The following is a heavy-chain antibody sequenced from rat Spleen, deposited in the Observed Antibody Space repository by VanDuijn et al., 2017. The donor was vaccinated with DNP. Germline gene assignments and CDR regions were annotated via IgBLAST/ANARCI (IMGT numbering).Heavy chain of an antibody. J-gene: IGHJ2*01. CDR3: ARWGYYAGSYYFDS. D-gene: IGHD1-12*02. Sequence: QVQLQQSGAELAKPGSSVRISCKASDYTFTSDYIGWIKQTTGQGLEFVGYINTGSGGTNYNEKFKGKATLTVDKSSSTAFMQLSSLTPDDSAVYYCARWGYYAGSYYFDSWGQGVMVTVSS. CDR2: INTGSGGT. CDR1: DYTFTSDY. V-gene: IGHV1-43*01.